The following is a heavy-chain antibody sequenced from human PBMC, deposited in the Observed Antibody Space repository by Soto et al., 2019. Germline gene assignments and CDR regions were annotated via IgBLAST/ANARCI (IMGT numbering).Heavy chain of an antibody. CDR2: ISYDGSNK. CDR1: GFTFSSYG. CDR3: AKDRGYSGFKFDY. J-gene: IGHJ4*02. Sequence: GGSLRLSCAASGFTFSSYGMHWVRQAPGKGLEWVAVISYDGSNKYYADSVKGRFTISRDNSKNTLYLQMNSLRAEDTAVYYCAKDRGYSGFKFDYWGQGTLVTVSS. V-gene: IGHV3-30*18. D-gene: IGHD5-12*01.